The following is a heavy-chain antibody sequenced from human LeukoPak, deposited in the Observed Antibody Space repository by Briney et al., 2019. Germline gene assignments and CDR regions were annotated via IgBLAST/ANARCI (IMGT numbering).Heavy chain of an antibody. CDR3: ARVLEGSSGQHWYFDL. Sequence: SETLSLTCTVSGGSFSGYYWSWIRQPPGKGLEWIGEINHSGSTNYNPSLKSRVTISVDTSKNQYSLKLSSVTAADTAVYYCARVLEGSSGQHWYFDLWGRGTLVTVSS. V-gene: IGHV4-34*01. CDR1: GGSFSGYY. D-gene: IGHD6-19*01. CDR2: INHSGST. J-gene: IGHJ2*01.